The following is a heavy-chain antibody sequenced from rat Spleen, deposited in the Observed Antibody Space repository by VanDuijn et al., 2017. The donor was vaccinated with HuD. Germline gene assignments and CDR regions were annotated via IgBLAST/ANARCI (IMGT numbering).Heavy chain of an antibody. D-gene: IGHD1-6*01. CDR3: ARADRETYAHFDH. J-gene: IGHJ2*01. CDR2: IWSGGST. CDR1: GFSLTSYH. Sequence: QVQLKESGPGLVQPSQTLSLTCTVSGFSLTSYHLSWVRQPPGKGLEWMGVIWSGGSTAYNSLLKSRLSITRDISESQVFLEMNSLQTEDTATYYCARADRETYAHFDHWGQGVMVTVSS. V-gene: IGHV2-43*01.